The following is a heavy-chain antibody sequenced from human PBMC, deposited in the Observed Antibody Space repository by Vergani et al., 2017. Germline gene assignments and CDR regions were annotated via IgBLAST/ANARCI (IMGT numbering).Heavy chain of an antibody. D-gene: IGHD6-19*01. CDR3: ASGGWSSVSPNDY. CDR2: ISSSSSYI. Sequence: EVQLVESGGGLVKPGGSLRLSCAASGFTFSSYSMNWVRQAPGKGLEWVSSISSSSSYIYYADSVKGRFTISRDNAKNSLYLQMNSLRAEDTAVYYCASGGWSSVSPNDYWGQGTLVTVSS. V-gene: IGHV3-21*01. CDR1: GFTFSSYS. J-gene: IGHJ4*02.